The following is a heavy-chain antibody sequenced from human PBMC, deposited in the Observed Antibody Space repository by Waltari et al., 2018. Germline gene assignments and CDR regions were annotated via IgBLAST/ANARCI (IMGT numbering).Heavy chain of an antibody. CDR2: HYYSGGT. CDR3: ARVTVVTLREDAFDI. D-gene: IGHD2-21*02. J-gene: IGHJ3*02. V-gene: IGHV4-39*07. CDR1: GGSISSSSYY. Sequence: QLQLQESGPGLVKPSETLSLTCTVSGGSISSSSYYWGWIRQPPGKGLEWIGSHYYSGGTYYNPSLRSRVTISVDTSKNQFSLKLGSVTAADTAVYYWARVTVVTLREDAFDIWGQGTMVTVSS.